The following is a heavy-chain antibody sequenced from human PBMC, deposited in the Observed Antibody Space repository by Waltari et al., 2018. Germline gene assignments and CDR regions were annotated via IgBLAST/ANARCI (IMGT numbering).Heavy chain of an antibody. CDR2: MSPKTGAT. CDR3: ARGGGRWVFYDY. D-gene: IGHD1-26*01. V-gene: IGHV1-2*02. J-gene: IGHJ4*02. Sequence: MHWVRQTPGQGLEWMGWMSPKTGATNYAQKFQGSVTMTRDTSISTAYMELSRLTFDDTAVYYCARGGGRWVFYDYLGQGTLVTVSS.